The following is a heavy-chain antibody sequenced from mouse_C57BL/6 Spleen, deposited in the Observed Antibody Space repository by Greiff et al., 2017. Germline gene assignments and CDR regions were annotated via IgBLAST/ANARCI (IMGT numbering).Heavy chain of an antibody. V-gene: IGHV14-1*01. CDR2: IDPEDGDT. CDR1: GFNIKDYY. Sequence: EVQLQQSGAELVRPGASVKLSCTASGFNIKDYYMHWVKQRPEQGLEWIGRIDPEDGDTEYAPKFQGKATMTADTSSNTAYLQLSSLTSEDTAVYYCTTDYGSSYVNYYAMDYWGQGTSVTVSS. CDR3: TTDYGSSYVNYYAMDY. J-gene: IGHJ4*01. D-gene: IGHD1-1*01.